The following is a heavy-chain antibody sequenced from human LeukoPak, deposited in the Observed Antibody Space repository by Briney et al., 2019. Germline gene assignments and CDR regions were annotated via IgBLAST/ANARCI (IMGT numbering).Heavy chain of an antibody. D-gene: IGHD3-22*01. CDR1: GLTFSSYA. V-gene: IGHV3-23*01. CDR2: ISGSGGST. Sequence: PGGSLRLSCAASGLTFSSYAMSWVRQPPGKGLEWVSAISGSGGSTYYADSVKGRFTISRDNSKNTLYLQMNSLRAEDTAVYYCARPYDSSGYYYVGYYGMDVWGQGTTVTVSS. J-gene: IGHJ6*02. CDR3: ARPYDSSGYYYVGYYGMDV.